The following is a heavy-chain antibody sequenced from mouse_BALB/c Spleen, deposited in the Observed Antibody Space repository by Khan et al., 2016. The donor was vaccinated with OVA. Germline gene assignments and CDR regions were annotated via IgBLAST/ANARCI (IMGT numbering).Heavy chain of an antibody. CDR3: GRGTTTEYWYVDV. CDR2: IYPGDGDT. CDR1: GYAFSTYW. V-gene: IGHV1-80*01. D-gene: IGHD1-1*01. Sequence: QVQLQQPGAELVRPGSSVKISCKASGYAFSTYWMNWVKQRPGQGLEWIGQIYPGDGDTNYNGKFKGKATLTADTSSSTVYMQLSSPTSEDSGGGYCGRGTTTEYWYVDVWGEETTDTVSS. J-gene: IGHJ1*01.